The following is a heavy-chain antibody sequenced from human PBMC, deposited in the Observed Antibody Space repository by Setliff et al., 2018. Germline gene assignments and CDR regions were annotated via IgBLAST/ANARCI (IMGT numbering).Heavy chain of an antibody. J-gene: IGHJ4*02. Sequence: PSETLSLTCAVSGGSISSSNWWSWVRQPPGKGLEWIGEIYHSGSTNYNPSLKSRVTISVDKSKNQLSLKLSSVTAADTAVYYCATPGRRFGESIDYWGQGTLVTVSS. D-gene: IGHD3-10*01. V-gene: IGHV4-4*02. CDR2: IYHSGST. CDR1: GGSISSSNW. CDR3: ATPGRRFGESIDY.